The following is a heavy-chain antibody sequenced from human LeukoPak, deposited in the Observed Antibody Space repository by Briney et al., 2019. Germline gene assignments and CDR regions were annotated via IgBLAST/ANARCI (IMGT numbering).Heavy chain of an antibody. V-gene: IGHV3-9*01. J-gene: IGHJ4*02. CDR3: GRGDPDY. CDR2: ISWNSGSI. CDR1: GFTFDDYA. Sequence: GGSLRLSCAASGFTFDDYAMHWVRQAPAKGLEWVSGISWNSGSIGYADSVKGRFTISRDNAKNSLYLQMNILGVEDTAVYYCGRGDPDYWGQGTLVTVS. D-gene: IGHD3-10*01.